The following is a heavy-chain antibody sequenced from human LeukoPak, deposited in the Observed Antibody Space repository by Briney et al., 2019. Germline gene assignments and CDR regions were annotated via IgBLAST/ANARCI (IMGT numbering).Heavy chain of an antibody. V-gene: IGHV1-2*02. CDR1: GYTFTGYY. CDR3: ARARGWFGELLLYFDY. CDR2: INPNSGGT. J-gene: IGHJ4*02. Sequence: GASVKVSFKASGYTFTGYYMHWVRQAPGQGLEWMGWINPNSGGTNYAQKFQGRVTMTRDTSISTAYMELSRLRSDDTAVYYCARARGWFGELLLYFDYWGQGTLVTVSS. D-gene: IGHD3-10*01.